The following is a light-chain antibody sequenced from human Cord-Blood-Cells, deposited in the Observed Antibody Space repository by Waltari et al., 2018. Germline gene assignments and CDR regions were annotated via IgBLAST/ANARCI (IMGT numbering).Light chain of an antibody. Sequence: DIQMTQSPSSLSASVGDRVTITCQASQDISNYLNWYQQKPGKAPKLLIYDASNLETGVPSRFSGSGSGTDFTFTISSLQPEDIATYYCQQYDNLAGPFGGGTKVEIK. CDR1: QDISNY. CDR2: DAS. V-gene: IGKV1-33*01. CDR3: QQYDNLAGP. J-gene: IGKJ4*01.